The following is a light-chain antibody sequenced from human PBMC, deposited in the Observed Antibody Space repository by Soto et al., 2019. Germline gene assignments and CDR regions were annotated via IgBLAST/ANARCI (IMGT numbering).Light chain of an antibody. V-gene: IGLV2-8*01. J-gene: IGLJ1*01. Sequence: QSALTQPPAASGSPGQSVTISCTGTSNDVGGYHYVSWYQQYPGKVPKLIISEVTKRPSGVPDRFSGSKSGNTASLTVSGLQAEDEAEYYCISYTGSSTSYVFGSGTKLTVL. CDR3: ISYTGSSTSYV. CDR1: SNDVGGYHY. CDR2: EVT.